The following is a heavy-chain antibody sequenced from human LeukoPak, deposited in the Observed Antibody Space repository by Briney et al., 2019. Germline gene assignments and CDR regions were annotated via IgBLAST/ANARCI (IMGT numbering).Heavy chain of an antibody. J-gene: IGHJ3*02. V-gene: IGHV4-59*01. CDR3: ATERSGDYGDYVAPNAFDI. CDR1: GGPISSYY. D-gene: IGHD4-17*01. CDR2: IYYSGST. Sequence: SETLSLTCTVSGGPISSYYWSWIRQPPGKGLEWIGYIYYSGSTNYNPSLKSRVTISVDTSKNQFSLKLSSVTAADTAVYYCATERSGDYGDYVAPNAFDIWGQGTMVTVSS.